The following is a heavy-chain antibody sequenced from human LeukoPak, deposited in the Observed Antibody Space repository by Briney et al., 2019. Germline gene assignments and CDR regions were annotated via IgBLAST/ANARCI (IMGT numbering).Heavy chain of an antibody. CDR3: ARDRRGPMVRGVISGMDV. Sequence: ASVKVSCKASGYTFTSYGISWVRQAPGQGLEWMGWISAYNGNTNYAQKLQGRVTMTTDTSTSTAYMELRSLRSDDTAVYYCARDRRGPMVRGVISGMDVWGKGTTVTASS. V-gene: IGHV1-18*04. D-gene: IGHD3-10*01. CDR2: ISAYNGNT. CDR1: GYTFTSYG. J-gene: IGHJ6*04.